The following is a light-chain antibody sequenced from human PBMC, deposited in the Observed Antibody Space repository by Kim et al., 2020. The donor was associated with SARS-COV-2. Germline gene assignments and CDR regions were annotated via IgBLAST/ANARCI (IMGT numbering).Light chain of an antibody. J-gene: IGLJ3*02. Sequence: PGQTARITCSGDTLPKKYAYWYQQTSGQAPVLVIYEDSKRPSGIPERFSGSSSGTLATLTISVAQVEDEADYYCYSTDNTGNRRVFGGGTKLTVL. CDR1: TLPKKY. V-gene: IGLV3-10*01. CDR3: YSTDNTGNRRV. CDR2: EDS.